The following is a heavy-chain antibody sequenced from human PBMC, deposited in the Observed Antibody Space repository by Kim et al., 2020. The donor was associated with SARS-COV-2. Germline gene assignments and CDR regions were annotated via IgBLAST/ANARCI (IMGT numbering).Heavy chain of an antibody. CDR3: ARVDLGGYYGLYFDY. D-gene: IGHD3-22*01. CDR2: IYYSGST. V-gene: IGHV4-31*03. Sequence: SETLSLTCTVSGGSISSGGYYWSWIRQHPGKGLEWIGYIYYSGSTYYNPSLKSRVTISVDTYKNQFSLKLSSVTAADTAVYYCARVDLGGYYGLYFDYWGQGTLVPVSS. CDR1: GGSISSGGYY. J-gene: IGHJ4*02.